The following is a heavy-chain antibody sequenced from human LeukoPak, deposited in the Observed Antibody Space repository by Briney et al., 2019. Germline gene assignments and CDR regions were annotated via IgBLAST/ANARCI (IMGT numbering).Heavy chain of an antibody. V-gene: IGHV3-7*01. CDR3: VRDLGGRSGH. Sequence: GGSLRLSCAASGFTFSNYWLSWVRQAPGKGLEWVANIKEDGGEKYYVDSVKGRFTISRDNAKNSLYLQMNSLRAEDTAVYYCVRDLGGRSGHWGQGTLVTVSS. J-gene: IGHJ4*02. CDR2: IKEDGGEK. D-gene: IGHD1-26*01. CDR1: GFTFSNYW.